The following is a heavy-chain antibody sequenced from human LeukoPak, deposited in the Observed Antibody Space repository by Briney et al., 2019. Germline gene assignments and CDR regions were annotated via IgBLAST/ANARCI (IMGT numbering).Heavy chain of an antibody. D-gene: IGHD5-18*01. CDR3: ARAPETYSYGFRVDWFDP. J-gene: IGHJ5*02. CDR2: ISAYNGNT. Sequence: ASVKVSCKASGYTFTSYGISWVRQAPGQGLEWMGWISAYNGNTNYAQKLQGRVTMTTDTSTSTAYMELRSLRSDDTAVYYCARAPETYSYGFRVDWFDPWGQGTLVTVSS. V-gene: IGHV1-18*01. CDR1: GYTFTSYG.